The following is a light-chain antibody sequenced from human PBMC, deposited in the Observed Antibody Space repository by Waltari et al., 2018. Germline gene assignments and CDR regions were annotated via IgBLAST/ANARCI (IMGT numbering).Light chain of an antibody. Sequence: QSALTQPASVSGSPGQSLTISCTGTSSDVGSYNLVSWYQQNPGKAPKLMIYEGSKRPSGVSNRFSGSKSGNTASLTISGLQAEDEADYYCCSYAGSSTLIFGGGTRLTVL. CDR1: SSDVGSYNL. J-gene: IGLJ2*01. V-gene: IGLV2-23*01. CDR2: EGS. CDR3: CSYAGSSTLI.